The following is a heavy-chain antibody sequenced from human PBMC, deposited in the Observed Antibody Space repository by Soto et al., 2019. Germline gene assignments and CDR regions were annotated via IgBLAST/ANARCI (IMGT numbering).Heavy chain of an antibody. CDR2: VNHSGST. CDR1: GGSFSGYY. D-gene: IGHD1-26*01. CDR3: ARGGWELLPRY. J-gene: IGHJ4*02. Sequence: LSLTCAVYGGSFSGYYWIWIRQPPGKGLEWIGEVNHSGSTNYNPSLKSRVTISVDTSKNQFSLKLSSVAAADTAVYYCARGGWELLPRYWGQGTPVTVS. V-gene: IGHV4-34*01.